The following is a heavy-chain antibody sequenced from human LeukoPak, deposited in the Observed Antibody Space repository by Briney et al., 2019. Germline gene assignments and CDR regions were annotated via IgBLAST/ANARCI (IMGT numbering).Heavy chain of an antibody. CDR2: ITGSGGST. CDR1: GFTFNTYA. CDR3: AKDLGDLSRPVDY. V-gene: IGHV3-23*01. Sequence: GGSLRLSCAASGFTFNTYAMNWVRQAPGKGLEWVSTITGSGGSTYYADSVKGRFTISRDNSKNTLYLQMNSQRAEDTAVYYCAKDLGDLSRPVDYWGQGTLVTVSS. J-gene: IGHJ4*02. D-gene: IGHD3-10*01.